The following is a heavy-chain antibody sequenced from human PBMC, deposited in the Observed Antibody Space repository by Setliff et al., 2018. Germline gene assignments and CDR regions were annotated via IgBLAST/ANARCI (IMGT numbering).Heavy chain of an antibody. CDR2: MNPNSGNT. J-gene: IGHJ4*02. CDR1: GYTFTSYD. Sequence: ASVKVSCKASGYTFTSYDINWVRQATGQGLEWMGWMNPNSGNTGYAQKFQGRVTMTRNTSISTAYMDLSSLRFEDTAVYYCARVQSWSGGPFYFDNWGQVTLVTVSS. D-gene: IGHD3-3*01. CDR3: ARVQSWSGGPFYFDN. V-gene: IGHV1-8*02.